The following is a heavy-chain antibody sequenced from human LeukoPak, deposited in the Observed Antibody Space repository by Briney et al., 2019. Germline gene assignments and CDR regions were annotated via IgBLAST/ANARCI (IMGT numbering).Heavy chain of an antibody. Sequence: GASVKVSCKASGYTFTSYGISWVRQAPGQGLEWMGWISAYNGNTNYAQNLQGRVTMTTDTSTSTAYMELRSLRSDDTAVYYCAREKWGDYLYYYYYMDVWGRGTTVTVSS. CDR3: AREKWGDYLYYYYYMDV. J-gene: IGHJ6*03. D-gene: IGHD4-17*01. CDR2: ISAYNGNT. CDR1: GYTFTSYG. V-gene: IGHV1-18*01.